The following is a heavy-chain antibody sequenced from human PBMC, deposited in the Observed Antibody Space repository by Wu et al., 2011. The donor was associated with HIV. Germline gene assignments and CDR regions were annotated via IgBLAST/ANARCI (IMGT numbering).Heavy chain of an antibody. J-gene: IGHJ5*02. D-gene: IGHD3-10*01. V-gene: IGHV1-8*02. CDR1: GNTFGSYD. CDR2: MNPNSGNA. Sequence: QVQLVQSGAEVKKAGSSVKVSCKASGNTFGSYDFNWVRQASGQGLEWMGWMNPNSGNAGYAQKFQGRVTMTKGASIGTAYMELSSLTSEDTAVYYCTIGRGSRPRFDPWGQGTLVTVSS. CDR3: TIGRGSRPRFDP.